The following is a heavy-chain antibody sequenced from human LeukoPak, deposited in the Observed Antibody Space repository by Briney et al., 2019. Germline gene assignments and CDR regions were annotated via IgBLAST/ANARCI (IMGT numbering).Heavy chain of an antibody. CDR2: IYHSGST. V-gene: IGHV4-30-2*01. J-gene: IGHJ3*02. D-gene: IGHD3-22*01. CDR1: GGSISSGGYS. Sequence: SSETLSLTCAVSGGSISSGGYSWSWIRQPPGKGLEWIGYIYHSGSTYYNPSLKSRVTISVDRSKNQFSLKLSSVTAADTAVYYCARESNYDRALDIWGQGTMVTVSS. CDR3: ARESNYDRALDI.